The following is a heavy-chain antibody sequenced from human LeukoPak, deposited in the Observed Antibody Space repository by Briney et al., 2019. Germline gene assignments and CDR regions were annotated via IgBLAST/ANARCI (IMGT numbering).Heavy chain of an antibody. J-gene: IGHJ5*02. CDR1: GGSISSYY. CDR3: ARRNYDFWSGYSGFDP. CDR2: IYYSGST. V-gene: IGHV4-59*08. D-gene: IGHD3-3*01. Sequence: PSETLSLTCTVSGGSISSYYWSWIRQPPGKGLEWIGYIYYSGSTNYNPSLKSRVTISVDTSKNQFSLKLSSVTAADTAAYYCARRNYDFWSGYSGFDPWGQGTLVTVSS.